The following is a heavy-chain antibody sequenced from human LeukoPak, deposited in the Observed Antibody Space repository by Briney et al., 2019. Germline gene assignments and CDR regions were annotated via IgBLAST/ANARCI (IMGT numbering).Heavy chain of an antibody. V-gene: IGHV3-30*02. CDR1: GFTFSSYG. Sequence: GGSLRLSCAASGFTFSSYGMHWVRQAPGKGLEWVALIRYDGSNKDYEDSVKGRFTISRDNSKNTLYLQMNSLRAEDTAVYYCAKDRGAVGATTFDYWGQGTLVTVSS. CDR3: AKDRGAVGATTFDY. CDR2: IRYDGSNK. J-gene: IGHJ4*02. D-gene: IGHD1-26*01.